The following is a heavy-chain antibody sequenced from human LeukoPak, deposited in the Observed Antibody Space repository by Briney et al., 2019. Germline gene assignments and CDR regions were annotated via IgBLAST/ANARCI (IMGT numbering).Heavy chain of an antibody. J-gene: IGHJ6*02. CDR3: ARGGPISSSWYRYYYYGMDV. Sequence: PGGSLRLSCAAFGFTFSSYSMNWVRQAPGKGPEWVSSISSSSSYIYYADSVKGRFTISRDNAKNSLYLQMNSLRAEDTAVYYCARGGPISSSWYRYYYYGMDVWGQGTTVTVSS. CDR2: ISSSSSYI. V-gene: IGHV3-21*01. CDR1: GFTFSSYS. D-gene: IGHD6-13*01.